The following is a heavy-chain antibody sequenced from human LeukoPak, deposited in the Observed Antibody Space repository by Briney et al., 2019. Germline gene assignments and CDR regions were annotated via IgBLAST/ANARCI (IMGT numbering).Heavy chain of an antibody. Sequence: SVKVSCKAPGGTFSSYAISWVRQAPGQGLEWMGGIIPIFGTANYAQKFQGRVTITADESTSTAYMELSSLRSEDTAVYYCARSKLGIYWYFDLWGRGTLVTVSS. CDR3: ARSKLGIYWYFDL. D-gene: IGHD7-27*01. CDR2: IIPIFGTA. V-gene: IGHV1-69*13. J-gene: IGHJ2*01. CDR1: GGTFSSYA.